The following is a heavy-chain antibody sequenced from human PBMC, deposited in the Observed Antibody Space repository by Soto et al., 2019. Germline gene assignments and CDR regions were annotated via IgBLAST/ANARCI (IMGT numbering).Heavy chain of an antibody. CDR1: GGSISGYY. D-gene: IGHD3-22*01. J-gene: IGHJ4*02. V-gene: IGHV4-59*01. CDR3: ARRPYYFDFDY. CDR2: IYYSGST. Sequence: SETLCLTCTVSGGSISGYYWSWSRQPPGKGLEWIGYIYYSGSTNYNPSLKSRVTISVDTSKNQFSLKLSSVTAADTAVYYCARRPYYFDFDYWGRGTLVTVSS.